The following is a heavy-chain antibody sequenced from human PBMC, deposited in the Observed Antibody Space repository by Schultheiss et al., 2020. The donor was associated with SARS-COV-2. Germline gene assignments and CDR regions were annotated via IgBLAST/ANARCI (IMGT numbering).Heavy chain of an antibody. J-gene: IGHJ6*02. CDR2: IKQDGSEK. Sequence: GGSLRLSCSASGFTFSSYGMHWVRQAPGKGLEWVANIKQDGSEKYYVDSVKGRFTISRDNAKNSLYLQMNSLRAEDTAVYYCARERNSNYPYYYGMDVWGQGTTVTVSS. D-gene: IGHD4-11*01. CDR3: ARERNSNYPYYYGMDV. CDR1: GFTFSSYG. V-gene: IGHV3-7*01.